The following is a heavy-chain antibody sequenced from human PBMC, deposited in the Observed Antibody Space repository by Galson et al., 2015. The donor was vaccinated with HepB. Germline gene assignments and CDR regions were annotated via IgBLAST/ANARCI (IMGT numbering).Heavy chain of an antibody. D-gene: IGHD5-18*01. Sequence: SVKVSCKASGYTFTSYAMNWVRQAPGQGLEWMGWINTNTGNPTYAQGFTGRFVFSLDTSVSTAYLQISSLKAEDTAVYYCARDLQKVGDSYGYNYYYGMDVWGQGTTVTVSS. CDR2: INTNTGNP. CDR1: GYTFTSYA. J-gene: IGHJ6*02. CDR3: ARDLQKVGDSYGYNYYYGMDV. V-gene: IGHV7-4-1*02.